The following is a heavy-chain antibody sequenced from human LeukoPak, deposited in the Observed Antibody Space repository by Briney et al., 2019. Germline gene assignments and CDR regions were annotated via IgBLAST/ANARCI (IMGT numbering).Heavy chain of an antibody. CDR2: ISSSSSYI. J-gene: IGHJ4*02. Sequence: GGSLRLSCASSGFTFSIYSMNWVRQAPGKGLEWVSSISSSSSYIYYADSVKGRFTISRDNAKNSLYLQMNSLRAEDTAVYYCASDYYDSSGYYGWGQGTLVTVSS. CDR1: GFTFSIYS. V-gene: IGHV3-21*01. CDR3: ASDYYDSSGYYG. D-gene: IGHD3-22*01.